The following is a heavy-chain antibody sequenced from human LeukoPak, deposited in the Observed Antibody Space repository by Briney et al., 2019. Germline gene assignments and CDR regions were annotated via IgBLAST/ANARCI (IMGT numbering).Heavy chain of an antibody. CDR1: GFTFSDYY. J-gene: IGHJ4*02. CDR3: ARDPGVGSYWDPFDY. D-gene: IGHD1-26*01. V-gene: IGHV3-11*04. CDR2: ISSSGSTI. Sequence: PGGSLRLSCAASGFTFSDYYMSWIRQAPGKGLEWVSYISSSGSTIYYADSVKGRFTISRDNAKNTLYLQMNSLRAEDTAVYYCARDPGVGSYWDPFDYWGQGTLVTVSS.